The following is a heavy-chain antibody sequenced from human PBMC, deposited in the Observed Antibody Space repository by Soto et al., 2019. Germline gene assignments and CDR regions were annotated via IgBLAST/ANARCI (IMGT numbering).Heavy chain of an antibody. Sequence: ASVKVSCKASGYTFTGYYMHWVRQASGQGLEWMGWINPHSGGTNYAQKFQGRVTMTRDTSMSTAYLDVRSLRPDDTAVYYCAKGASSWVSGLDPWGQGTLVTVSS. CDR3: AKGASSWVSGLDP. J-gene: IGHJ5*02. V-gene: IGHV1-2*02. D-gene: IGHD6-19*01. CDR1: GYTFTGYY. CDR2: INPHSGGT.